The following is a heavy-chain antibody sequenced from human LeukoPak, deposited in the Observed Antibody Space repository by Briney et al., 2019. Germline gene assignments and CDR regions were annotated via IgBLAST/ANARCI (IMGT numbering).Heavy chain of an antibody. V-gene: IGHV4-59*01. CDR1: GGSISSYY. CDR2: IYYSGST. J-gene: IGHJ4*02. Sequence: SETLSLTCTVSGGSISSYYWSWLRQPPGKGLEWIGYIYYSGSTNNNPSLKSRVTISVDTSKNQFSLKLSSVTAADTAVYYCARVPDYYDSSGYLYYFDYWGQGTLVTVSS. D-gene: IGHD3-22*01. CDR3: ARVPDYYDSSGYLYYFDY.